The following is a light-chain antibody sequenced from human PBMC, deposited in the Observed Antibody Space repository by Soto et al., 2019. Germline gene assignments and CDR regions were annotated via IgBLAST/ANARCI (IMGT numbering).Light chain of an antibody. V-gene: IGKV1-12*01. Sequence: DIQLTQSPSYVSASVGDRVTITCRASQGISRWLAWYQQRPGRAPKLLIYAVTSFYHEVPSRFSGGGSGTEFTLTITGLQSEDFAVYYCQQYNNWPPWTFGQGTKVEIK. CDR3: QQYNNWPPWT. CDR1: QGISRW. CDR2: AVT. J-gene: IGKJ1*01.